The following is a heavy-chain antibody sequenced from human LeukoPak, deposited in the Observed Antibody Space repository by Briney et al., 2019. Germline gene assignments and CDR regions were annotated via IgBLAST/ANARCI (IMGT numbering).Heavy chain of an antibody. D-gene: IGHD5-12*01. Sequence: SETLSLTCSVSGDSISSSSYCWDWIRQPPGKGLEWIGNIYNSANTHYNPSLKTRITMSVDTSKNQFSLELNSVTAADTGIYYCARHSRSAYTGYENAFDIWGQGTMVTVSS. CDR2: IYNSANT. V-gene: IGHV4-39*01. CDR1: GDSISSSSYC. J-gene: IGHJ3*02. CDR3: ARHSRSAYTGYENAFDI.